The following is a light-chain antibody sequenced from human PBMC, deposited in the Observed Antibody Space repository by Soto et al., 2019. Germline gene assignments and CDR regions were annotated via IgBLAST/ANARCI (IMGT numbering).Light chain of an antibody. V-gene: IGKV3-11*01. Sequence: EIVMTQSPGPLSVSPGERATLSCRASQSVSSNLVWYHQKPGQAPRLLIYSASTRATGIPARFSGRGSGTDFTLTISSLEPEDVAVYYCQQRSNWPKTLGQGTKVDIK. CDR3: QQRSNWPKT. CDR1: QSVSSN. J-gene: IGKJ1*01. CDR2: SAS.